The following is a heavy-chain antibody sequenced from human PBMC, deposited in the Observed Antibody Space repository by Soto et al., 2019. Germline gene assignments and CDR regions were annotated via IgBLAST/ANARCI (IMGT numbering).Heavy chain of an antibody. J-gene: IGHJ6*01. CDR2: ISCSGGST. CDR3: AKGSGYDFWSGSPITHYYYGMDV. CDR1: VFTFSIYA. Sequence: PRGALLVSCAASVFTFSIYAMSWVRQAPGKGLDSAPPISCSGGSTYYADSVNGRFTISRDNSKNTLYLQMNSLRAEETAVYYCAKGSGYDFWSGSPITHYYYGMDVWGQGTTVTVSS. D-gene: IGHD3-3*01. V-gene: IGHV3-23*01.